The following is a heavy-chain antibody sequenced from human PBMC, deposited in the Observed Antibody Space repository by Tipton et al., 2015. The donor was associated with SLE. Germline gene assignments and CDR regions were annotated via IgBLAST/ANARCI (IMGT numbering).Heavy chain of an antibody. CDR1: GGTFSSYG. J-gene: IGHJ4*02. Sequence: QSGPEVKKPGSSVKVSCKASGGTFSSYGIGWVRQAPGQGLEWMGGIIPIFGTPNYAQKFQDRVTITADESTTTAYMELSSLRSDDTAVYYCARGDYGDYVPFDYWGQGTLVTVSS. CDR2: IIPIFGTP. D-gene: IGHD4-17*01. CDR3: ARGDYGDYVPFDY. V-gene: IGHV1-69*01.